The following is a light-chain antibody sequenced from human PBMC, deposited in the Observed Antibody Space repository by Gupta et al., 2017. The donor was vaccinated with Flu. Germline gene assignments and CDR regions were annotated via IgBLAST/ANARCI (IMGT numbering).Light chain of an antibody. CDR3: CSYAGSYTPWV. V-gene: IGLV2-11*01. J-gene: IGLJ1*01. CDR2: DVA. Sequence: QSALTQPRPVSGSRGRSVTISCTGTNSDVGAYNYVSWYQQHPGKAPKLMIYDVAKRPSGVPDRFSGSKSGNTASLTISGLQAEDEADYYCCSYAGSYTPWVFGTGTEVTVL. CDR1: NSDVGAYNY.